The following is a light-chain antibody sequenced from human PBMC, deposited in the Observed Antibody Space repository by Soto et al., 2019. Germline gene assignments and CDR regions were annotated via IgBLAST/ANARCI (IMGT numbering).Light chain of an antibody. V-gene: IGLV1-40*01. CDR3: QSYDSSQVV. Sequence: QPVLTQPPSVSGAPGQRVTISCTGSSSNIGAGYDVHWYQQLPGTAPKLLIYGNSNRPSGVPDRFSGSKSGTSASLAITGLQAEDEADYYCQSYDSSQVVFGGGTKVTVL. CDR1: SSNIGAGYD. CDR2: GNS. J-gene: IGLJ2*01.